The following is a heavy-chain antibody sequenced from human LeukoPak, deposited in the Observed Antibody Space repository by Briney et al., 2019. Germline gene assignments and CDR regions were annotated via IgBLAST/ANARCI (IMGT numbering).Heavy chain of an antibody. V-gene: IGHV3-30-3*01. D-gene: IGHD3-9*01. Sequence: GGSLRLSCAASGFTVSSNYMSWVRQAPGKGLEWVAVISYDGSNKYYADSVKGRFTISRDNSKNTLYLQMNSLRAEDTAVYYCARDLTYWGQGTLVTVSS. CDR1: GFTVSSNY. CDR2: ISYDGSNK. CDR3: ARDLTY. J-gene: IGHJ4*02.